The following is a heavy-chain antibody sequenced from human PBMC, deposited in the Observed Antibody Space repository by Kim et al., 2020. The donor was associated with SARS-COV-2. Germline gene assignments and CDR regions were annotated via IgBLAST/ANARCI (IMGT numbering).Heavy chain of an antibody. J-gene: IGHJ1*01. CDR1: GFTFSSYE. Sequence: GGSLRLSCAASGFTFSSYEMNWVRQAPGKGLEWVSYISSSGSTIYYADSVKGRFTISRDNAKNSLYLQMNSLRAEDTAVYYCARGGKITIFGVVIMEYFQHWGQGTLVTVSS. V-gene: IGHV3-48*03. D-gene: IGHD3-3*01. CDR2: ISSSGSTI. CDR3: ARGGKITIFGVVIMEYFQH.